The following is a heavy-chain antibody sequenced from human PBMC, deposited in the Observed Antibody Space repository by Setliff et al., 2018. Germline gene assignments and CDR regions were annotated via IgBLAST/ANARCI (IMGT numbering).Heavy chain of an antibody. CDR3: ARDRADSSWQSDY. V-gene: IGHV3-7*05. Sequence: PGGSLRLSCAASGFTFTSYWMSWVRQAPGKGLEWVANIKQDGSEPYYVDSVKGRFTISRDNAKNSLYLQMNSLRAEDTAVYYCARDRADSSWQSDYWGQGTLVTVSS. CDR2: IKQDGSEP. J-gene: IGHJ4*02. D-gene: IGHD6-13*01. CDR1: GFTFTSYW.